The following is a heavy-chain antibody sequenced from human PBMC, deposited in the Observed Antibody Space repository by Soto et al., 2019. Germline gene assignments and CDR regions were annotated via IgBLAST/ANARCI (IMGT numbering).Heavy chain of an antibody. CDR1: GRSFSGYD. CDR3: ARDKITGLFDY. V-gene: IGHV4-34*01. D-gene: IGHD2-8*02. CDR2: INHSGSS. J-gene: IGHJ4*02. Sequence: QVQLQQWGAGLLKPSETLSLTCAVYGRSFSGYDWTWIRQPPGTGLEWIGEINHSGSSNYNPSLKSPVTIPVDTSKNPFSPELPSVTAPYTAVYYGARDKITGLFDYWGQGTLVTVSS.